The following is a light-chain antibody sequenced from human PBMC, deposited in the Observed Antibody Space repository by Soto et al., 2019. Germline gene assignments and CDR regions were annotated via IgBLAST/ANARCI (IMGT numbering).Light chain of an antibody. Sequence: QPVLTQSPSASASLGASVKLTCTLSSGHNNYAIAWHQQQPEKGPRFLMKLNSDGSRIKGDGIPDRFSASSSGAERYLTISSLQSEDEADYYCQAWGTGIWVFGGGTKLTVL. CDR1: SGHNNYA. V-gene: IGLV4-69*01. CDR3: QAWGTGIWV. CDR2: LNSDGSR. J-gene: IGLJ3*02.